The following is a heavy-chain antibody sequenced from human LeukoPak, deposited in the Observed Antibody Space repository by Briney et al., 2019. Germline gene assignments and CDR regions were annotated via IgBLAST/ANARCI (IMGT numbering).Heavy chain of an antibody. CDR1: GGSISSNNW. CDR2: IYHSGST. Sequence: SETLSLTCAVSGGSISSNNWWNWVRPPPGKGLEWIGEIYHSGSTNYNPSLKSRVTISVDKSKNQFSLKLSSVTAADTAVYYCASFLRGYTYGYGYWGQGTLVTVSS. V-gene: IGHV4-4*02. J-gene: IGHJ4*02. CDR3: ASFLRGYTYGYGY. D-gene: IGHD5-18*01.